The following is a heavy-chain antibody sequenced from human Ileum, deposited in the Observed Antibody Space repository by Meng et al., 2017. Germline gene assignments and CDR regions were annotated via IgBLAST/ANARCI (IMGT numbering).Heavy chain of an antibody. CDR3: ARDRRDSSGWFYFDY. CDR2: IYYSGNT. D-gene: IGHD6-19*01. J-gene: IGHJ4*02. CDR1: GGSVSSS. Sequence: QGPLQDSGPGLVRPSETLFLTCTVSGGSVSSSWSWIRQPPGKGLEWIGHIYYSGNTNYNPSLKSRVTISVDTSKNQFSLKLSSVTAADTAVYFCARDRRDSSGWFYFDYWAQGTLVTVSS. V-gene: IGHV4-59*02.